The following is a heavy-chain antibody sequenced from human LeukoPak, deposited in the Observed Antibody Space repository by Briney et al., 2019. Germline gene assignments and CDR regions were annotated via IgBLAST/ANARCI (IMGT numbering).Heavy chain of an antibody. V-gene: IGHV1-18*01. J-gene: IGHJ5*02. Sequence: ASVNVSCKASGYTFTSYGISWVRQAPGQGLEWMGWISAYNGNTNYAQKLQGRVTMTTDTSTSTAYMELRSLRSDDTAVYYCARGSLPEMATTNWFDPWGQGTLVTVSS. CDR1: GYTFTSYG. D-gene: IGHD5-24*01. CDR2: ISAYNGNT. CDR3: ARGSLPEMATTNWFDP.